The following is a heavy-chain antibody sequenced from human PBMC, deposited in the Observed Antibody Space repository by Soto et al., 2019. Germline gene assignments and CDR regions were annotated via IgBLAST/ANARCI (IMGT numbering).Heavy chain of an antibody. CDR3: ARGLYCSGGSCHLSWFDP. V-gene: IGHV1-69*02. CDR1: GGTFSSYT. D-gene: IGHD2-15*01. J-gene: IGHJ5*02. CDR2: IIPILGIA. Sequence: SVKVSCKASGGTFSSYTISWVRQAPGQGLEWMGRIIPILGIANYAQKFQGRVTITADKSTSTAYMELSSLRSEDTAVYYCARGLYCSGGSCHLSWFDPWGQGTLVTVSS.